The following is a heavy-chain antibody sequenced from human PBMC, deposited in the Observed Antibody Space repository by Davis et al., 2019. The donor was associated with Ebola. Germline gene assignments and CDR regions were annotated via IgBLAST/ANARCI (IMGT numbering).Heavy chain of an antibody. J-gene: IGHJ5*02. Sequence: SETLSLTCTVSGGSISSSSYYWGWIRQPPGKGLEWIGSIYYSGSTYYNPSLKSRVTISVDTSKNQFSLKLSSVTAADTAVYYCARLAVAGTEWFDPWGQGTLVTVSS. CDR1: GGSISSSSYY. CDR3: ARLAVAGTEWFDP. D-gene: IGHD6-19*01. V-gene: IGHV4-39*07. CDR2: IYYSGST.